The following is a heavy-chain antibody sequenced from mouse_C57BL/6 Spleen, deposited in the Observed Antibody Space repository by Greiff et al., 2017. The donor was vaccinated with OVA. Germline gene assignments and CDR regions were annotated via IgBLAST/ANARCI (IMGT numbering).Heavy chain of an antibody. Sequence: QVQLKQPGAELVKPGASVKLSCKASGYTFTSYWMHWVKQRPGQGLEWIGMIHPNSGSTNYNEKFKSKATLTVDKSTSTAYMQLSSRTSEDSAVYYGARSTTVKSYYAMDYWGQGTSVTVSS. D-gene: IGHD1-1*01. CDR3: ARSTTVKSYYAMDY. CDR2: IHPNSGST. J-gene: IGHJ4*01. CDR1: GYTFTSYW. V-gene: IGHV1-64*01.